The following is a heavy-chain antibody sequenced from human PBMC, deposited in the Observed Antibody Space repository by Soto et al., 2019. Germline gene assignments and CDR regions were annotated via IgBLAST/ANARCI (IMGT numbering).Heavy chain of an antibody. V-gene: IGHV3-11*05. CDR2: ISSSSSYT. CDR3: ARGAYSSSRLTRPQYNWFDP. CDR1: GFTFSDYY. D-gene: IGHD6-13*01. J-gene: IGHJ5*02. Sequence: QVQLVESGGGLVKPGGSLRLSCAASGFTFSDYYMSWIRQAPGKGLEWVSYISSSSSYTNYADSVKGRFTISRDNAKNSLYLQMNSLRAEDTAVYYCARGAYSSSRLTRPQYNWFDPWGQGTLVTVSS.